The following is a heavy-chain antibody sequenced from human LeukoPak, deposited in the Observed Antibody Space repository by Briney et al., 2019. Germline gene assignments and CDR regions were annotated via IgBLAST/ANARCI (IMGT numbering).Heavy chain of an antibody. J-gene: IGHJ4*02. CDR2: IYYSGSA. Sequence: SETLSLTCTVSGGSISSYQWSWNRQPPGKGLEWIGNIYYSGSANYNPSLKSRVTISVDTSKNQFSLKLSPVTAADTAVYYCARVGVDYSGNIIKYFFDYWGQGTLVTVSS. CDR1: GGSISSYQ. D-gene: IGHD4-23*01. CDR3: ARVGVDYSGNIIKYFFDY. V-gene: IGHV4-59*01.